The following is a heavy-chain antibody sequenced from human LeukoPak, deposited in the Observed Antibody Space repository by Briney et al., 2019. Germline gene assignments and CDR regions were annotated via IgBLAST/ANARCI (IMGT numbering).Heavy chain of an antibody. CDR2: ISGSGGST. CDR1: GFTFSSYA. J-gene: IGHJ4*02. D-gene: IGHD3-10*01. V-gene: IGHV3-23*01. Sequence: GGSLRLSCAASGFTFSSYAMSWVRQAPGKGLEWVSAISGSGGSTYYADSVKGRFTISRDNSKNTLYLQMNSLRAEDTAVYYCATYYYGSGSYYRSLWRYWGQGTLVTVSS. CDR3: ATYYYGSGSYYRSLWRY.